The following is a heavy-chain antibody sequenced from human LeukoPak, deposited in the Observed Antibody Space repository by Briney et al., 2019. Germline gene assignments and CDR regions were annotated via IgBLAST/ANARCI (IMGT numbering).Heavy chain of an antibody. CDR2: ISAYNGNT. J-gene: IGHJ4*02. CDR3: AREGLYRPLDY. Sequence: AASVKVSCKASGYTFTSYGISWVRQAPGQGLEWMGWISAYNGNTNYAQKFQGRVTMTRDTSISTAYMELSRLRSDDTAVYYCAREGLYRPLDYWGQGTVVTVSS. V-gene: IGHV1-18*01. D-gene: IGHD3-16*02. CDR1: GYTFTSYG.